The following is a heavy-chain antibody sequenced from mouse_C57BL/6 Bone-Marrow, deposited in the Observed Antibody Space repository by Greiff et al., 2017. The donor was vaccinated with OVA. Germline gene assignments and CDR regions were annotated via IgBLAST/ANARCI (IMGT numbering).Heavy chain of an antibody. D-gene: IGHD1-1*01. Sequence: QVQLQQSGPELVKPGASVKIFCKASGYAFSSPWMNWVKQRPGKGLEWIGRIYPGDGDTNYNGKFKGKATLTADKSSSTAYMQLSSLTSEDSAVYFCASYYGSGYWYFDVWGTGTTVTVSS. J-gene: IGHJ1*03. V-gene: IGHV1-82*01. CDR1: GYAFSSPW. CDR3: ASYYGSGYWYFDV. CDR2: IYPGDGDT.